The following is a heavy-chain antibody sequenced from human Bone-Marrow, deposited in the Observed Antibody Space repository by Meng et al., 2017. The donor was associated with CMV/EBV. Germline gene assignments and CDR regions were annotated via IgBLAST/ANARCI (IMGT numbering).Heavy chain of an antibody. Sequence: ASVKVSCKASGYTFTSYYIHCVRQAPGQGLEWMGIINPSGGGTSYAQKFQGRVTITRDMSTSTAYMELSSLRSEDTAVYYCAAEVLPGIAAAGTPTYYYYYGMDVWGQGTTVTVSS. CDR1: GYTFTSYY. CDR3: AAEVLPGIAAAGTPTYYYYYGMDV. V-gene: IGHV1-46*01. D-gene: IGHD6-13*01. CDR2: INPSGGGT. J-gene: IGHJ6*02.